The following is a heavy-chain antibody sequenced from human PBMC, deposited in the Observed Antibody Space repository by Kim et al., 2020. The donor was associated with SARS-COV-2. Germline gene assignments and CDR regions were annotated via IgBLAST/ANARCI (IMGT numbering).Heavy chain of an antibody. V-gene: IGHV3-30*02. D-gene: IGHD2-21*02. J-gene: IGHJ1*01. Sequence: GGSLRLSCAASGFTFDTYGIHWVRQAPGKGLEWVAYIWSDSSNMFYGDSVKGRFTISRDNSKSTAYLHMDSLRAEDTGVYFCAKDEGEYCGSDCYLDLWGQGTLVTVSS. CDR3: AKDEGEYCGSDCYLDL. CDR1: GFTFDTYG. CDR2: IWSDSSNM.